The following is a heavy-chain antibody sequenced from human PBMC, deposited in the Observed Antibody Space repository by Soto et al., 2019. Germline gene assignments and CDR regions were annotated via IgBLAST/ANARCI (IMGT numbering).Heavy chain of an antibody. CDR1: GFTFSSYV. J-gene: IGHJ5*02. CDR3: AKRHHGPFDP. CDR2: ISYDGSNK. Sequence: PGGSLRLSCAASGFTFSSYVMHWVRQAPGKGLEWVAVISYDGSNKYYADSVKGRFTISRDNSKNTLYLQMDSLRAEDTAVYYCAKRHHGPFDPWGQGTLVTVSS. V-gene: IGHV3-30*18.